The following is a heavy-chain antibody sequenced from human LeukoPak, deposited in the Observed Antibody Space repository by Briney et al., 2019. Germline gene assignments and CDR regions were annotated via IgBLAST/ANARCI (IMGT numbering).Heavy chain of an antibody. CDR3: ARGRYCSGGSCYWTAGFDP. V-gene: IGHV1-18*01. CDR1: GYTFTSYG. Sequence: ASVKVSCKASGYTFTSYGISWVRHAPGQGLEWMGWISAYNGNTNYSQKLQGRVTMTTDTSTITAYMELRSLGSDDTAVYYCARGRYCSGGSCYWTAGFDPWGQGTLVTVSS. D-gene: IGHD2-15*01. CDR2: ISAYNGNT. J-gene: IGHJ5*02.